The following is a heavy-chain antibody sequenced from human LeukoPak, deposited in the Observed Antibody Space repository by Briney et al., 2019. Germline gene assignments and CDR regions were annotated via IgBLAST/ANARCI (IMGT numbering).Heavy chain of an antibody. CDR1: GFTFSSYA. V-gene: IGHV3-23*01. D-gene: IGHD6-13*01. J-gene: IGHJ4*02. CDR2: ISGSGGST. CDR3: AKKGPRQLARIYYFDY. Sequence: PGGSLRLSCAASGFTFSSYAMSWVRQAPGKGLEWVSAISGSGGSTYHADSVKGRFTISRDSSKNTLYLQMNSLRAEDTAVYYCAKKGPRQLARIYYFDYWGQGTLVTVSS.